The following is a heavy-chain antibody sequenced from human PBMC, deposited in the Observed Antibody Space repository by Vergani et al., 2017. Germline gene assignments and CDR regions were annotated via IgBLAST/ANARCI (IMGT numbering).Heavy chain of an antibody. CDR2: IRSKANSYAT. V-gene: IGHV3-73*01. CDR3: TRHGKYYYGSGTLENWFDP. J-gene: IGHJ5*02. CDR1: GFTFSGSA. D-gene: IGHD3-10*01. Sequence: VQLVESGGGVVQPGRSLRLSCAASGFTFSGSAMHWVRQASGKGLEWVGRIRSKANSYATAYAASVNGRFTISRDDSKNTAYLQMNSLKTEDTAVYYCTRHGKYYYGSGTLENWFDPWGQGTLVTVSS.